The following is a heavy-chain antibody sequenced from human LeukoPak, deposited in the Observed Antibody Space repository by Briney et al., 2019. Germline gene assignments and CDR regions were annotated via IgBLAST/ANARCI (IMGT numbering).Heavy chain of an antibody. CDR1: GGSISSYY. J-gene: IGHJ4*02. CDR3: ARDRYYYDSSGYYEFFDY. Sequence: SETLSLTCTVSGGSISSYYWSWIRQPPGKGLEWIGYINYSGSTNYNPSLKSRVTISVDTSKNQFSLKLSSVTAADTAVYYCARDRYYYDSSGYYEFFDYWGQGTLGTVSS. CDR2: INYSGST. D-gene: IGHD3-22*01. V-gene: IGHV4-59*01.